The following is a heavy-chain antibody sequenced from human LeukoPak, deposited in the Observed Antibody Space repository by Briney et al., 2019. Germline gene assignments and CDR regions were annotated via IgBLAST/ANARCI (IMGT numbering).Heavy chain of an antibody. CDR3: AREPNQQDYSSSGHFDY. CDR1: GGSISSYY. Sequence: SETLSLTCTVSGGSISSYYWSWIRQPPGKGLEWIGYIYYSGSTNYNPSLKSRVTISVDTSKNQFSLKLSSVTAADTAVYYCAREPNQQDYSSSGHFDYWGQGTLVTVSS. CDR2: IYYSGST. J-gene: IGHJ4*02. D-gene: IGHD6-13*01. V-gene: IGHV4-59*01.